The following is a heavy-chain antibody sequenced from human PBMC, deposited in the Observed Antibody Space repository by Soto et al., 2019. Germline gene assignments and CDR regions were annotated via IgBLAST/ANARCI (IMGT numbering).Heavy chain of an antibody. CDR3: ARQVYDSDTGPNFQYYFDS. D-gene: IGHD3-22*01. CDR2: IDPSDSQT. J-gene: IGHJ4*02. Sequence: PGESLKISCKGSGYSFAGYWITWVRQKPGKGLEWMGRIDPSDSQTYYSPSFRGHVTISATKSITTVFLQWSSLRASDTAMYYCARQVYDSDTGPNFQYYFDSWGQGTPVTVSS. CDR1: GYSFAGYW. V-gene: IGHV5-10-1*01.